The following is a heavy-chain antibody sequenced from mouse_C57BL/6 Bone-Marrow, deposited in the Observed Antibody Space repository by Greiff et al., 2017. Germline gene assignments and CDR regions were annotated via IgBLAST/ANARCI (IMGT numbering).Heavy chain of an antibody. CDR3: AREGVVDY. CDR1: GFTFSDYG. Sequence: EVQRVESGGGLVKPGGSLKLSCAASGFTFSDYGMHWVRQAPEKGLEWVAYVSSCSSSIYYADTVKGRFTISGDNAKNTLFLQMTSLRTEDTAMYYSAREGVVDYWGQGTTLTVSS. J-gene: IGHJ2*01. V-gene: IGHV5-17*01. CDR2: VSSCSSSI.